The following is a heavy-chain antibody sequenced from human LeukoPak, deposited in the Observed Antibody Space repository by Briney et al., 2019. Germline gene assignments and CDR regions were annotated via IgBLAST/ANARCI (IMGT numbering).Heavy chain of an antibody. D-gene: IGHD6-13*01. Sequence: ASVKVSCKASGYTFTSYYMHWVRQAPGQGLEWMGWMNPNSGNTGYAQKFQGRVTMTRNISISTAYMELSSLRSEDTAVYYCARFGSIAAAGSNQDYWGQGTLVTVSS. CDR2: MNPNSGNT. J-gene: IGHJ4*02. CDR1: GYTFTSYY. V-gene: IGHV1-8*02. CDR3: ARFGSIAAAGSNQDY.